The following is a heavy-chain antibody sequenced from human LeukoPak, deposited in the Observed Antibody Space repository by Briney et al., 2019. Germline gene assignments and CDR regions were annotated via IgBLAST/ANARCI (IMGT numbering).Heavy chain of an antibody. D-gene: IGHD3-22*01. V-gene: IGHV3-23*01. CDR3: ARASGSSFDY. CDR2: ISGSGGSA. Sequence: GGSLRLSCGASTFTFSNYAMSWVRQAPGKGLEWVSAISGSGGSAFYTDSVKGRFTISRDNSKNTLYLQMNSLRVEDTAVYYCARASGSSFDYWGQGTLVTVSS. J-gene: IGHJ4*02. CDR1: TFTFSNYA.